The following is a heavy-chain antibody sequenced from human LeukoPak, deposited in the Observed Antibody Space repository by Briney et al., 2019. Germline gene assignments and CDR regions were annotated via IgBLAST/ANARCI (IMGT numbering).Heavy chain of an antibody. V-gene: IGHV6-1*01. Sequence: SQTLSLTCAISGDSVSSNTAAWNWIRQSPSRGLEWLGRTYQRSKWYNDYAVSVKSRITINPDISKNQFSLQLNSVTPEDTAVYYCARSPSPYSSGWYFDYWGQGTLVTVSS. J-gene: IGHJ4*02. CDR3: ARSPSPYSSGWYFDY. CDR2: TYQRSKWYN. D-gene: IGHD6-19*01. CDR1: GDSVSSNTAA.